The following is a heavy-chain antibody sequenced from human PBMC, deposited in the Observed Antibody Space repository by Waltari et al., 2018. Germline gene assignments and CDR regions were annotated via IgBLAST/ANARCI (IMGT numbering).Heavy chain of an antibody. CDR2: IIGDGRRT. CDR1: ESSFSSHW. J-gene: IGHJ4*02. V-gene: IGHV3-74*01. CDR3: ATSGSSTPFYY. Sequence: EVQLVESGGGLVEPGGSLRLSCEASESSFSSHWLHWVRHAPGQGLIWVARIIGDGRRTGYADSVKGRFTISRDNAKNTLYLQMNSLRADDTAVYYCATSGSSTPFYYWGQGILVTVSS. D-gene: IGHD3-10*01.